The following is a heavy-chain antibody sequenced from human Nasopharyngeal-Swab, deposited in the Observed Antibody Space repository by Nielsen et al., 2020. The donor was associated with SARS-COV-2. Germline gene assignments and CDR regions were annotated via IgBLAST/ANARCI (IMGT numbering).Heavy chain of an antibody. D-gene: IGHD2-21*01. CDR1: GYTFTGYY. J-gene: IGHJ4*02. CDR3: ARQAVFANFDN. V-gene: IGHV7-4-1*02. Sequence: ASVKVSCKASGYTFTGYYMHWVRQAPGQGLEWMGWINTDTGNPTYAQGFTGRFVFSLDTSVSTAYLQISSLEAEDTAIYYCARQAVFANFDNWGQGTLVTVSS. CDR2: INTDTGNP.